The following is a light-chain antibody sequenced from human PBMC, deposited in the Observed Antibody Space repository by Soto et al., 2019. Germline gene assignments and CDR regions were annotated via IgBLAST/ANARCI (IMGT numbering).Light chain of an antibody. CDR3: CSYAGSYTMV. CDR2: DVT. V-gene: IGLV2-11*01. J-gene: IGLJ2*01. Sequence: QSALTQPRSVAGSPGHSFTISFTGTISDVCGYNYFSWYQQQQGKAPRLMIYDVTKRPSGVPDRFSGSKSGNTASLTISGLQAEDEADYYCCSYAGSYTMVFGGGTKVTDL. CDR1: ISDVCGYNY.